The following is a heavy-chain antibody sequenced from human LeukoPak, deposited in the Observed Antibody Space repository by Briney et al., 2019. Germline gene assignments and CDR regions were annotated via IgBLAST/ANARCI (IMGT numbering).Heavy chain of an antibody. V-gene: IGHV3-23*01. D-gene: IGHD1-26*01. CDR3: AKLHSGSPGSDY. J-gene: IGHJ4*02. Sequence: GGSLRLSCAASGFTFSSYAMSWVRQAPGKGLEWASAISGSGGSTYYADSVKGRFTISRDNSKNTLYLQMNSLRAEDTAVYYCAKLHSGSPGSDYWGQGTLVTVSS. CDR1: GFTFSSYA. CDR2: ISGSGGST.